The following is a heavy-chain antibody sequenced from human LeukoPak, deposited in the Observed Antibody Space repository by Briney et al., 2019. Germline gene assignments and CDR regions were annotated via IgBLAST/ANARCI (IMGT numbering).Heavy chain of an antibody. CDR1: GGSISTYY. Sequence: SETLSLTCTVSGGSISTYYWSWIRQPPGKGLEWTGYIYSSGSTDYNPSLKRRGTISLHTSNNQFPLNLNSVTAADTAVYYCARSRGRKVTTFDYWGQGILVTVSS. D-gene: IGHD3-10*01. V-gene: IGHV4-4*09. CDR2: IYSSGST. CDR3: ARSRGRKVTTFDY. J-gene: IGHJ4*02.